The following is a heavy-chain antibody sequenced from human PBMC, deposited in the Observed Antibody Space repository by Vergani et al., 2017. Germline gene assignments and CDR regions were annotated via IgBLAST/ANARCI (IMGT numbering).Heavy chain of an antibody. J-gene: IGHJ4*02. CDR3: ARGVEATISGRLDY. CDR1: GYAFTSYY. CDR2: IKPSGPSI. D-gene: IGHD1-26*01. Sequence: QVQLVQSGAEVKKPGASVKVSCKSSGYAFTSYYVHWVRQAPGQGLEWMGIIKPSGPSIKYAQTFEGRITMTRDTSTSTVFMELSSLRSDDTAVYYCARGVEATISGRLDYWGQGTLVTVSS. V-gene: IGHV1-46*03.